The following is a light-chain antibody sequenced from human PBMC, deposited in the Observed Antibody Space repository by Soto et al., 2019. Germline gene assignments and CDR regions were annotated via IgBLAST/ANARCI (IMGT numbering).Light chain of an antibody. J-gene: IGKJ4*01. CDR1: QGVFHTSRYKNY. Sequence: DIVMTQSPDSLAVSLGERATINCKSSQGVFHTSRYKNYLAWYQHKAGQPPKLLIYWASTRESGVPDRFTGSGSGTDFTLTISSLQAEDVAVYYCQQYFSSPLTFGGGTKVEIK. V-gene: IGKV4-1*01. CDR3: QQYFSSPLT. CDR2: WAS.